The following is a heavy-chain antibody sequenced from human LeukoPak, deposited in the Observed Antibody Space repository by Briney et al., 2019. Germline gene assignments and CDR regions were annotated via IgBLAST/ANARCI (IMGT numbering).Heavy chain of an antibody. CDR2: IFPGDSDT. D-gene: IGHD6-13*01. J-gene: IGHJ4*02. CDR1: GYPFSKSW. Sequence: GESLKIPCKCPGYPFSKSWIGWAGQMPGKGLDWMGIIFPGDSDTRSLPSFSDQATISADKSISTAYFQWSSLKASETAIYYCARLIEAAAVTTFDYCVQGSQVIVSS. CDR3: ARLIEAAAVTTFDY. V-gene: IGHV5-51*01.